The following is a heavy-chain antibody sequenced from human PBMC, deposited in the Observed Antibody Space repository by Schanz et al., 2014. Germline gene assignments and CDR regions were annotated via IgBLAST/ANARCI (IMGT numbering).Heavy chain of an antibody. V-gene: IGHV3-9*01. CDR1: GFTFDDYA. CDR2: ISWESVNI. Sequence: EVKLVESCLGLVQPGTSLRLSCAASGFTFDDYAMHWVRQVPGKGLEWVSGISWESVNIDYGDSVKGRFTISRDNAKNSLYLEMSNLRPEDTALYYCAKDLSFWSGCFDSWGRGTLVTVSS. CDR3: AKDLSFWSGCFDS. D-gene: IGHD3-3*01. J-gene: IGHJ4*02.